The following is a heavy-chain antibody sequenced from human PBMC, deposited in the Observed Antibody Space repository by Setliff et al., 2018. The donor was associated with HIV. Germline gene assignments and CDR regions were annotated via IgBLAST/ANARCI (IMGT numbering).Heavy chain of an antibody. Sequence: GGSLRLSCAASGFTFGIYSMNWVRQAPGKGLEWVGFIRSKAYGGTTEYAASVKDRFTVSRDDSKSIAYLQINSLKTEDTAVYYCTRDKGYAFDIWGQGTMVTVSS. CDR2: IRSKAYGGTT. V-gene: IGHV3-49*04. J-gene: IGHJ3*02. CDR1: GFTFGIYS. CDR3: TRDKGYAFDI. D-gene: IGHD5-18*01.